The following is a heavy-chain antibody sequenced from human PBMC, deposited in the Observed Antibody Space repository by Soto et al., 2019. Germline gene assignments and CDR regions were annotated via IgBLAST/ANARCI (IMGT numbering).Heavy chain of an antibody. CDR2: TYYRSKWYN. CDR3: ARSSMIVVVITGPFDY. V-gene: IGHV6-1*01. Sequence: PSQTLSLTCVISGDSVSSNSAAWNWIIHSPSRFLEWLGRTYYRSKWYNDYAVSVKSRITINPDTSKNQFSLQLNSVTPEDTAVYYCARSSMIVVVITGPFDYWGQGTLVTAPQ. J-gene: IGHJ4*02. D-gene: IGHD3-22*01. CDR1: GDSVSSNSAA.